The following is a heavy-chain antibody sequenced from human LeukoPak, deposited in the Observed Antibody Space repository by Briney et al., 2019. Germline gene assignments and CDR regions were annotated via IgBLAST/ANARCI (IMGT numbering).Heavy chain of an antibody. Sequence: GESLKISSKASGYSSPTYCIAWVGRLPGKGLEWMGVSYPGDSDARYSPSFQGQVTISADKSISTAYLQWSSLKASDTAMYYCARRGAVAGSVDYWGQGTLVTVSS. V-gene: IGHV5-51*01. CDR1: GYSSPTYC. J-gene: IGHJ4*02. CDR2: SYPGDSDA. CDR3: ARRGAVAGSVDY. D-gene: IGHD6-19*01.